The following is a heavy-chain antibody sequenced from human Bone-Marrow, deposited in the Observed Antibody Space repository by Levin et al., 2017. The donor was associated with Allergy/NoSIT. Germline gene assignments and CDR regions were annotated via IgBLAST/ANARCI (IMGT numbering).Heavy chain of an antibody. V-gene: IGHV1-8*01. CDR3: TRTLNRWVFGMDV. CDR1: GYTFSNYD. J-gene: IGHJ6*02. CDR2: MNPESGNK. Sequence: GASVKVSCKASGYTFSNYDINWVRQAPGQGLECMGWMNPESGNKGYAEKLRGRVSMTMDISLSTAYMELSSLRSEDTAVYFCTRTLNRWVFGMDVWGHGTTVTVS. D-gene: IGHD4-23*01.